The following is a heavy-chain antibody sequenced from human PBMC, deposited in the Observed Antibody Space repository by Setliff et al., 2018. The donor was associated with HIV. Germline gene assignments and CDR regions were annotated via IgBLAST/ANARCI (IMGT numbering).Heavy chain of an antibody. D-gene: IGHD3-9*01. V-gene: IGHV5-51*01. J-gene: IGHJ4*02. Sequence: GESLKISCKGSGYTFTSHWIAWVRQMPGKGLEWMGIIYPGDSDTRYSPSFQGQVTISADKSIDTAYLQCNTLKASDTAMYYCARAGDYLTAFFDYWGRGTLVTVSS. CDR3: ARAGDYLTAFFDY. CDR2: IYPGDSDT. CDR1: GYTFTSHW.